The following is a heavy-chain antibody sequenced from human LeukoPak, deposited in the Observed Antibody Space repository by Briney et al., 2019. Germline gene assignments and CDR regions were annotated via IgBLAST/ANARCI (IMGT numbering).Heavy chain of an antibody. CDR3: ARDELRSRGDAFDV. D-gene: IGHD1-26*01. CDR2: INPSGGST. J-gene: IGHJ3*01. V-gene: IGHV1-46*01. Sequence: ASVKVSCKASGYTFTSYYMHWVRQAPGQGLEWMGIINPSGGSTSYAQKFQGRVTMTTDTSTSTAYMELRRLRSDDTAVYFCARDELRSRGDAFDVWGQGTMVTVSS. CDR1: GYTFTSYY.